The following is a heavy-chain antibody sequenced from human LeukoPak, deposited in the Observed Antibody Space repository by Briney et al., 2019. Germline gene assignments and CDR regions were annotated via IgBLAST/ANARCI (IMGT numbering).Heavy chain of an antibody. Sequence: SVKVSCKASGGTSSSYAISWVRQAPGQGLQWMGRFIPIFGTANYAQRFQGRVSITTDESTSTAYMQLSSLRSEDTAVYYCARDLGITGTYDNYCFDYWGQGTLVTVSS. CDR3: ARDLGITGTYDNYCFDY. CDR1: GGTSSSYA. V-gene: IGHV1-69*05. J-gene: IGHJ4*02. D-gene: IGHD1-20*01. CDR2: FIPIFGTA.